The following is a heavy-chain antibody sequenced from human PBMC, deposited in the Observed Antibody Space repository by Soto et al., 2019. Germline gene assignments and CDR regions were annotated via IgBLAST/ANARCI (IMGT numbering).Heavy chain of an antibody. J-gene: IGHJ4*02. CDR2: IYYSGST. Sequence: SETLSLTCTVSGGSISSGDYYWSWIRQPPGKGLEWIGYIYYSGSTYYNPSLKSRVTISVDTSKNQFSLKLSSVTAADTAVYYCARGRDSYGFDYWGQGTLVTVSS. V-gene: IGHV4-30-4*01. CDR1: GGSISSGDYY. D-gene: IGHD5-18*01. CDR3: ARGRDSYGFDY.